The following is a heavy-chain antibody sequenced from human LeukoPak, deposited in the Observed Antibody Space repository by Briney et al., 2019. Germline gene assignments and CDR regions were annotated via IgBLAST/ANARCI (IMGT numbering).Heavy chain of an antibody. V-gene: IGHV1-69*05. CDR1: GGTFSSYA. J-gene: IGHJ4*02. CDR3: ARGLYDFSNYFDY. CDR2: IIPIFGTA. Sequence: GASVKVSCKASGGTFSSYAISWVRQAPGQGLEWMGGIIPIFGTANYAQKFQGRVTITTDESTSTAYMELSSLRSEGTAVYYCARGLYDFSNYFDYWGQGTLVTVSS. D-gene: IGHD3-3*01.